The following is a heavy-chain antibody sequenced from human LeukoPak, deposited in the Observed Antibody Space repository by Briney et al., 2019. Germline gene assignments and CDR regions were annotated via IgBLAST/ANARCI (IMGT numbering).Heavy chain of an antibody. CDR3: AKLTFDI. V-gene: IGHV3-23*01. Sequence: GGSLRLSCAASGFRFSSHAMTWVRQAPGKGLEWVSSISDSGAGTYYADSVKGRFTISRDNSKNTLYLQMNSLRAEDTAVYYRAKLTFDIWGQGTVVTVSS. CDR1: GFRFSSHA. CDR2: ISDSGAGT. J-gene: IGHJ3*02.